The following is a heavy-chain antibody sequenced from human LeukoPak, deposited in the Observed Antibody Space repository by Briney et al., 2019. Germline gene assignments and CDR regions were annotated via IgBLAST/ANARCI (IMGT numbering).Heavy chain of an antibody. Sequence: ASVKVSCKASGYTFSGYYMHWVRQAPGQGLEWMGWIDPNSGGTNYAQKFQARVTMTRDTSISTAYMELNRLTFDDTAVYYCARDSSGFYAQGGWGQGTLVTVSS. CDR3: ARDSSGFYAQGG. V-gene: IGHV1-2*02. J-gene: IGHJ4*02. CDR1: GYTFSGYY. D-gene: IGHD3-22*01. CDR2: IDPNSGGT.